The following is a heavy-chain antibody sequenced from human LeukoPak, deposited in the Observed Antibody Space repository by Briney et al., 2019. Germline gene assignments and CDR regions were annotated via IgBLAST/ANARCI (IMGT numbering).Heavy chain of an antibody. J-gene: IGHJ4*02. CDR1: GGSISSSNW. D-gene: IGHD3-10*01. Sequence: PSETLSLTCAASGGSISSSNWWSWVRQPPGKGLEWIGEIYHSGTTNYNPSLKSRVTISVDKSKNQFSLKLSSVTAADTAVYYCARDLDGSGTSSFWGQGTLVTVSS. CDR3: ARDLDGSGTSSF. CDR2: IYHSGTT. V-gene: IGHV4-4*02.